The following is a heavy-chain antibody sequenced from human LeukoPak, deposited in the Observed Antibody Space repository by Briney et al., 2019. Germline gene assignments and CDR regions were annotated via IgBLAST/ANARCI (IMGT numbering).Heavy chain of an antibody. D-gene: IGHD1-26*01. CDR1: GGSFRGYY. Sequence: PSETLSLTCAVYGGSFRGYYWSWIRQPPGKGLEWIGEINHSGSTNYNPSLKSRVTISVDTSKNQFSLKLSSVTAADTAVYYCASAQIVGATHSDYWGQGTLVTVSS. CDR3: ASAQIVGATHSDY. J-gene: IGHJ4*02. V-gene: IGHV4-34*01. CDR2: INHSGST.